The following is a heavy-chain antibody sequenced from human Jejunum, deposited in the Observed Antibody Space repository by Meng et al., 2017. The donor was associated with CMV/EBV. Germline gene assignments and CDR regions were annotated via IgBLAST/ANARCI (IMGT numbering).Heavy chain of an antibody. J-gene: IGHJ4*02. CDR3: ARDPTPDGSDY. CDR1: GASISDSSYY. V-gene: IGHV4-39*06. Sequence: RLQLEGSGRGVVKPSETFPLTCSMSGASISDSSYYWGWIRQPQGKGLEWIGSVYYSGSTYYNPSLESRVTISVDTSKNQFSLKLTSVTAADTATYYCARDPTPDGSDYWGRGTLVTVSS. D-gene: IGHD3-10*01. CDR2: VYYSGST.